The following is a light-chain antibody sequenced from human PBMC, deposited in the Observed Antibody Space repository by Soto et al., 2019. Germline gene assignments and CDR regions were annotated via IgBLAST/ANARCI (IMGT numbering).Light chain of an antibody. Sequence: EIVMTQSPATLSASPGERATLCCRASQSVSSNLAWYQQKPGQVPRLLIYGASTRASGIPARFSGSGSGTESTLTISSLQSEDFAVYYCQQYNNWPPFTFGPGTKVDFK. CDR3: QQYNNWPPFT. J-gene: IGKJ3*01. V-gene: IGKV3-15*01. CDR2: GAS. CDR1: QSVSSN.